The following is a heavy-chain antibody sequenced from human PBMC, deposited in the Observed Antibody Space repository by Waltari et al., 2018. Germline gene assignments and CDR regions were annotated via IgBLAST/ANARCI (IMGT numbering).Heavy chain of an antibody. J-gene: IGHJ4*02. V-gene: IGHV3-23*01. CDR1: GFPFSSYA. D-gene: IGHD6-6*01. CDR2: ISGGADIT. CDR3: AKHKGSSGGFFDY. Sequence: EVQLLESGGGLVQPGGSLRLSCAASGFPFSSYAMSWVRQGPGKGLEWVSVISGGADITYYADSVKGRFTSSRDNSKNTLYLQMNSLRAEDTAVYYCAKHKGSSGGFFDYWGQGTLVTVSS.